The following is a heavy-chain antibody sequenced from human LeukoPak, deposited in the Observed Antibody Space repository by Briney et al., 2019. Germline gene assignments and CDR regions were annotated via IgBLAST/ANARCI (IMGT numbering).Heavy chain of an antibody. V-gene: IGHV3-23*01. J-gene: IGHJ4*02. CDR3: SGHGGSSY. Sequence: GGSLRLSCAASGFTVSNNGLSWFRQAPGKGLEWVSDISGSGYTYYAESVKGRFTISRDNSKNTLYLQMSSLRAEDTALYYASGHGGSSYWGQGTLVAVSS. CDR2: ISGSGYT. CDR1: GFTVSNNG. D-gene: IGHD6-6*01.